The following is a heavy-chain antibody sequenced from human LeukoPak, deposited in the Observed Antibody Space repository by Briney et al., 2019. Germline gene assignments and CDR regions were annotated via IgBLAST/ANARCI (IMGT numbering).Heavy chain of an antibody. CDR3: AREGIQLWLESRGWVDP. D-gene: IGHD5-18*01. J-gene: IGHJ5*02. CDR1: GGSISSYY. CDR2: IYYSGST. V-gene: IGHV4-59*01. Sequence: PSETLSLTCTVSGGSISSYYWSWIRQPPGKGLEWIGYIYYSGSTNYNPSLKSRVTISVDTSKNQFSLKLSSVTAADTAVYYCAREGIQLWLESRGWVDPWGQGTLVTVSS.